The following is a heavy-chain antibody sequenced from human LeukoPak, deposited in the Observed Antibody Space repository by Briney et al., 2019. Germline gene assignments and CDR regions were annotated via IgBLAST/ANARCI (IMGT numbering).Heavy chain of an antibody. CDR3: AKGYSSGWYNSFDF. CDR1: GFTFSSYA. Sequence: GGSLRLSCAASGFTFSSYAMSWVRQAPGKGLEWVSAIIGSGGSTYYADSVKGRFTISRDSSKSTLSLQMNSLRAEDTAVYYCAKGYSSGWYNSFDFWGQGNLVTVSS. D-gene: IGHD6-19*01. CDR2: IIGSGGST. J-gene: IGHJ4*02. V-gene: IGHV3-23*01.